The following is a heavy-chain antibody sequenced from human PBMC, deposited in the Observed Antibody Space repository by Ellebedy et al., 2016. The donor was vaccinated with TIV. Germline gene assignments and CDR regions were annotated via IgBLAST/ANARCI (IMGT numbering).Heavy chain of an antibody. CDR3: ARFSGYCSSTSCYVFDAFDI. CDR2: ISAYNGNT. CDR1: GYTFTSYG. V-gene: IGHV1-18*01. D-gene: IGHD2-2*01. Sequence: ASVKVSCXASGYTFTSYGISWVRQAPGQGLEWMGWISAYNGNTNYAQKLQGRVTMTTDTSTSTAYMELRSLRSDDTAVYYCARFSGYCSSTSCYVFDAFDIWGQGTMVTVSS. J-gene: IGHJ3*02.